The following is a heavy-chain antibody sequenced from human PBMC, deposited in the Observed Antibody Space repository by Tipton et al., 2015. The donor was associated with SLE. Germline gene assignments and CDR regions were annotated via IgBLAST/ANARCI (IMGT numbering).Heavy chain of an antibody. J-gene: IGHJ5*02. CDR2: ISSSSSYI. Sequence: SLRLSCAASGFPFSTYTMNWVRQAPEKGLEWVSSISSSSSYIYYADSMKGRFTISRDNAKNSLYLQINSLRADDTAVYYCARDQRGGNWLDPWGQGTLVTVSS. V-gene: IGHV3-21*01. D-gene: IGHD3-16*01. CDR1: GFPFSTYT. CDR3: ARDQRGGNWLDP.